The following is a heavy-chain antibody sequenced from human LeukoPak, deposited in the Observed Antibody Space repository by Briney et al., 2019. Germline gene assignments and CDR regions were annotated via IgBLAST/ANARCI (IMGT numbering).Heavy chain of an antibody. CDR2: IYPGDSNI. V-gene: IGHV5-51*01. Sequence: GESLKISCKAFGCSFTNYWIGWVRQMPGKGLEWMGIIYPGDSNIRYSPSFQGQVTISADESITTAYLQWSSLKASDTAIYYCARLSSSGTSCYGYWGQGTLVTVSS. CDR3: ARLSSSGTSCYGY. J-gene: IGHJ4*02. CDR1: GCSFTNYW. D-gene: IGHD2-15*01.